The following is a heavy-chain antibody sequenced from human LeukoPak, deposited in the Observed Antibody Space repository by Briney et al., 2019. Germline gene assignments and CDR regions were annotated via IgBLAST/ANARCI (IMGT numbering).Heavy chain of an antibody. D-gene: IGHD2-2*01. CDR2: IIPIRGIA. J-gene: IGHJ6*02. CDR1: GGTFSSYT. CDR3: ARDPSTSHYYYGMDV. Sequence: SVKVSCKASGGTFSSYTISWVRQAPGQGLEWMGRIIPIRGIANYAQKFQRRVTIIADKSTSTAYMELSSLRSEDTAVYYCARDPSTSHYYYGMDVWGQGTTVTVSS. V-gene: IGHV1-69*04.